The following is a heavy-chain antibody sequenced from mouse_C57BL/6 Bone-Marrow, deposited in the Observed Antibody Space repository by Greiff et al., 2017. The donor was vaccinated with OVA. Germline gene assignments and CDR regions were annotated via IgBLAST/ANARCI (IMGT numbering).Heavy chain of an antibody. V-gene: IGHV1-75*01. CDR3: AHRQLRPYYFDY. D-gene: IGHD3-2*02. Sequence: QVQLKESGPELVKPGASVKISCKASGYTFTDYYINWVKQRPGQGLEWIGWIFPGSGSTYYNEEFKGKATLTVDKSSSTAYMLLSSLTSEDSAVYFCAHRQLRPYYFDYWGQGTTLTVSS. J-gene: IGHJ2*01. CDR2: IFPGSGST. CDR1: GYTFTDYY.